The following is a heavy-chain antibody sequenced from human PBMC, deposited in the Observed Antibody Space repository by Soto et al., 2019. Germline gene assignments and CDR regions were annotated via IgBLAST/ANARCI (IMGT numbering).Heavy chain of an antibody. Sequence: QVQLVQSGAEVKKPGSSVKVSCKASGGTFSSCTISWVRQAPGQGLEWMGRIIPILGIANYAQKFQGRVTXTADKSTSTAYMELSSLRSEDTAVYYCASLMSSGYYYGMDVWGQGTTVTVSS. V-gene: IGHV1-69*02. D-gene: IGHD3-10*01. CDR1: GGTFSSCT. J-gene: IGHJ6*02. CDR2: IIPILGIA. CDR3: ASLMSSGYYYGMDV.